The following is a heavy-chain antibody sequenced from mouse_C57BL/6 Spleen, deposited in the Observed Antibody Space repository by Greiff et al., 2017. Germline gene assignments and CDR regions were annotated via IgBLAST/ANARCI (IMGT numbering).Heavy chain of an antibody. CDR2: IHPNSGST. J-gene: IGHJ2*01. CDR3: ARNGGDSNFDC. CDR1: GYTFTSYW. V-gene: IGHV1-64*01. Sequence: QVQLQQPGAELVKPGASVKLSCKASGYTFTSYWMHWVKQRPGQGLEWIGMIHPNSGSTNYNEKFKSKATLTVDKSSSTAYMQLSSLTSEDSAVYYCARNGGDSNFDCWGQGTTLTVSS.